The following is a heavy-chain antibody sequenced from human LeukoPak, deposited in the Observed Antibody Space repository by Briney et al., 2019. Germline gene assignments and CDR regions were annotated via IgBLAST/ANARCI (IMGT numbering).Heavy chain of an antibody. CDR2: INHSGST. Sequence: PSQTLSLTCAVYGGSFSGYYWSWIRQPPGKGLEWIGEINHSGSTNYNPSLKSRVTISVDTSKNQFSLKLSSVTAADTAVYYCARSTMVRPLDVWGQGTTVTVSS. CDR1: GGSFSGYY. CDR3: ARSTMVRPLDV. J-gene: IGHJ6*02. D-gene: IGHD3-10*01. V-gene: IGHV4-34*01.